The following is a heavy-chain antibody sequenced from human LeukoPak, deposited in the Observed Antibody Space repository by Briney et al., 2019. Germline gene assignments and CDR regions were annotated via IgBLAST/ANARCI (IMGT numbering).Heavy chain of an antibody. V-gene: IGHV4-59*12. J-gene: IGHJ4*02. Sequence: PSETLSLTCTVSGGSISSYYWSWIRQTPGKGLEWIGDIYYSGSTNYNPSLKSRVTISVDTSKNQFSLKLSSVTAADTAVYYCAKEAGSRDTGGYYYPYFFDYWGQGTLVAVSS. CDR2: IYYSGST. CDR1: GGSISSYY. CDR3: AKEAGSRDTGGYYYPYFFDY. D-gene: IGHD3-22*01.